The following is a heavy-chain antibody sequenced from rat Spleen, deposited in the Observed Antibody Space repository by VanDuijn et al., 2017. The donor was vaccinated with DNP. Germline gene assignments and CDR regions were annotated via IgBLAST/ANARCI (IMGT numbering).Heavy chain of an antibody. V-gene: IGHV5-58*01. D-gene: IGHD1-6*01. CDR2: INTSGGTT. J-gene: IGHJ3*01. Sequence: EVHLVESGGGLVQPGRSLKLSCVASGFTFSSYWMYWIRQAPGKGLEWVATINTSGGTTYYRDSVQGRFTISRDNAKDTLYLQMDSLRSEDTATYYCATRDYYTGPYNSFAHWGQGTLVTVSS. CDR3: ATRDYYTGPYNSFAH. CDR1: GFTFSSYW.